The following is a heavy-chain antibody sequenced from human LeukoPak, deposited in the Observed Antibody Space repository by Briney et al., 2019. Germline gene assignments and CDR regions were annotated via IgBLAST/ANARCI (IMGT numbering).Heavy chain of an antibody. CDR3: ARGHSGSYDY. Sequence: SQTLSLTCTVSGGSISSGSYYWSWIRQPPGKGLEWIGYIYYSGSTNYNPSLKSRVTISVDTSKNQFSLKLSSVTAADTAVYYCARGHSGSYDYWGQGTLVTVSS. CDR2: IYYSGST. CDR1: GGSISSGSYY. V-gene: IGHV4-61*01. D-gene: IGHD3-10*01. J-gene: IGHJ4*02.